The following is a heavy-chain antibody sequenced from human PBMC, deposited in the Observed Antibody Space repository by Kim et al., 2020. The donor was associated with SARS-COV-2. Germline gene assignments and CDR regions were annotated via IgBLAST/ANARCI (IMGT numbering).Heavy chain of an antibody. D-gene: IGHD6-13*01. CDR3: ARSSSSWYGPPERWFDP. J-gene: IGHJ5*02. V-gene: IGHV4-31*03. CDR2: IYYSGST. Sequence: SETLSLTCTVSGGSISSGGYYWSWIRQHPGKGLEWIGYIYYSGSTYYNPSLKSRVTISVDTSKNQFSLKLSSVTAADTAVYYCARSSSSWYGPPERWFDPWGQGTLVTVSS. CDR1: GGSISSGGYY.